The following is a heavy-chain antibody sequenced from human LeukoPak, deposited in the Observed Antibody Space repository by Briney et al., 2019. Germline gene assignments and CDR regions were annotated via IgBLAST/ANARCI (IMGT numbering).Heavy chain of an antibody. CDR2: ISAYNGNT. CDR1: GYSFSTYG. V-gene: IGHV1-18*01. Sequence: GASVKVSCKASGYSFSTYGISWVRQAPGQGLEWMGWISAYNGNTNYAQRLQRRVTMTTDTSTSTAYLELRSLTSDDTAVYYCARDIYYGSGTYYTFWGQGTLVTVSS. D-gene: IGHD3-10*01. J-gene: IGHJ4*02. CDR3: ARDIYYGSGTYYTF.